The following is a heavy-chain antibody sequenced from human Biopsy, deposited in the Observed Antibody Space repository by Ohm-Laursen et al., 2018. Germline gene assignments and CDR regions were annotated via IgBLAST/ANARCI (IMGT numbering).Heavy chain of an antibody. CDR2: IDVSEDNT. Sequence: SLRLSCAASGFTFTTYAMHWVRQAPGKGLEWVSHIDVSEDNTYYADSVRGRFTISRDNSKKMVHLQINSLRADDTAVYYCVKHWGGYNFDSWGQGTLVTGSS. J-gene: IGHJ4*01. D-gene: IGHD7-27*01. CDR3: VKHWGGYNFDS. CDR1: GFTFTTYA. V-gene: IGHV3-23*01.